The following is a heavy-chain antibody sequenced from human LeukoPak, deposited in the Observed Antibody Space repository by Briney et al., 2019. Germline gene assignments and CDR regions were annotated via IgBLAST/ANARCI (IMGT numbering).Heavy chain of an antibody. D-gene: IGHD3-22*01. Sequence: VGSLRLSCAASGFTFDDYGMSWVPEAPGKGLEWVSGINWNGGSTGYADSVKGRFTISRDNAKNSLYPQMNSLRAEDTALYYCARETARYYYDSSGYPDYWGQGTLVTVSS. CDR2: INWNGGST. J-gene: IGHJ4*02. CDR1: GFTFDDYG. CDR3: ARETARYYYDSSGYPDY. V-gene: IGHV3-20*04.